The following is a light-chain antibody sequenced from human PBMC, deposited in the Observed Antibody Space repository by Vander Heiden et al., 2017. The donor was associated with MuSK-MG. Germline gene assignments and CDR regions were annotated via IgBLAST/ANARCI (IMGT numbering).Light chain of an antibody. CDR3: QQYDNSPPLT. Sequence: DIVMSQSPDSLDVSLGERATNNCKSSQSILYSSNNKNYLAWYQQKPGQPPKLLIYWASTRESGVPDRFSGSGSGTDFTLTISSLQAEDVAVYYCQQYDNSPPLTFGGGTKVEIK. J-gene: IGKJ4*01. V-gene: IGKV4-1*01. CDR2: WAS. CDR1: QSILYSSNNKNY.